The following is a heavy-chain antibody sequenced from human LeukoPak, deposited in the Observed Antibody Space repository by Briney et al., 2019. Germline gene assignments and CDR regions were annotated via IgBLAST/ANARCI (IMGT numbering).Heavy chain of an antibody. Sequence: ASVKVSCKASGYTFTDCYVHWVRQAPGQGLEWMGWINPNSGGTKYALNFQGRVTTTRDTSISTAYMELSRLRSDDTAVYYCARERREFFDYWGQGTLVTVSS. J-gene: IGHJ4*02. V-gene: IGHV1-2*02. CDR3: ARERREFFDY. D-gene: IGHD3-10*01. CDR2: INPNSGGT. CDR1: GYTFTDCY.